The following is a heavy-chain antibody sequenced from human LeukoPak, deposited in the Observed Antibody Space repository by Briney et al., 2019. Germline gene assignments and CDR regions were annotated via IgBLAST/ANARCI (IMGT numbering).Heavy chain of an antibody. V-gene: IGHV4-59*01. J-gene: IGHJ4*02. CDR2: IYHSGST. Sequence: SETLSLTCTLSCGSISTYYWSWIRQPPGKGLEWIGYIYHSGSTDYNPSLKSRVTISVDTSKNQFSLKLSSVTAADTAVYYCARGGGYASPIGYWGQGALVTVSS. D-gene: IGHD5-12*01. CDR3: ARGGGYASPIGY. CDR1: CGSISTYY.